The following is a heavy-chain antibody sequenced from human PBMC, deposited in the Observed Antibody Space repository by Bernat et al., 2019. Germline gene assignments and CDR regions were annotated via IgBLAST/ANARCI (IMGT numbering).Heavy chain of an antibody. V-gene: IGHV3-30*02. CDR2: VRYDGTDT. D-gene: IGHD3-3*01. CDR1: GFTFSTYG. CDR3: AKNIIPGAIDY. Sequence: QLVESGGGVVQPGGSLRLSCAASGFTFSTYGMHWVRQAPGKGLEWVAFVRYDGTDTYYATSVKGRFTITRDNSKNTLHLQMNSLRVEDTAVYYCAKNIIPGAIDYWGQGTLVTDSS. J-gene: IGHJ4*02.